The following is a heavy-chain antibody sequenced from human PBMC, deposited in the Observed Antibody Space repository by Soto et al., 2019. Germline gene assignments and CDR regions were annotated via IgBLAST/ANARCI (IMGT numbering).Heavy chain of an antibody. D-gene: IGHD3-3*01. J-gene: IGHJ3*02. CDR3: ARGGGVGVAGSAAFDM. V-gene: IGHV1-2*02. CDR1: GYPVTAYY. Sequence: QLHLVQSGAVVKKPGASVTVSCSASGYPVTAYYMHWVRQAPGRGLEWMGGINPATGAAKYTQTFQGRGTMTRDTATSTGFMEPSGLTSEDTAVFYWARGGGVGVAGSAAFDMWGQGTLVTVSS. CDR2: INPATGAA.